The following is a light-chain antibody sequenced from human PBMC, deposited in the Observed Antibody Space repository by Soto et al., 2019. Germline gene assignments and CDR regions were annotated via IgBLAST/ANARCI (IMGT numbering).Light chain of an antibody. CDR1: SSNIGADYD. CDR3: QSYDSSLSAVV. J-gene: IGLJ3*02. V-gene: IGLV1-40*01. Sequence: QSVLTQPPSVSGAPGQRVTISCTGSSSNIGADYDVHWYQQLPGTAPKLLIYGNSNRPSGVPDRFSGSKSGTSASLAITGLQAEDEADYYGQSYDSSLSAVVFGGGTKLNVL. CDR2: GNS.